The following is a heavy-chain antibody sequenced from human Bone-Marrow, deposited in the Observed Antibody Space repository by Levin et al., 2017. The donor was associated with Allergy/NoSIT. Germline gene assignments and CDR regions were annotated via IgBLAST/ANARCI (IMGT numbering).Heavy chain of an antibody. Sequence: GESLKISCKASGYTFITYDINWVRQATGQGLEWLGWMNPSSGATGYSRNFQGRVTMTRDTSISTAFLELSGLNSEDTAVYYCARNLPLTGDFDFWGQGTLVTVSS. D-gene: IGHD3-9*01. CDR3: ARNLPLTGDFDF. CDR1: GYTFITYD. CDR2: MNPSSGAT. V-gene: IGHV1-8*01. J-gene: IGHJ4*02.